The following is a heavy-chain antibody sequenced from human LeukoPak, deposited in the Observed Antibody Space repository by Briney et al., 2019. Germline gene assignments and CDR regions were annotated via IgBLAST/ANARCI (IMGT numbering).Heavy chain of an antibody. Sequence: GVSLRLFCAASGFTFSSYGMHWVRQAPGKGLGWVAVIWYDGSNKYYADSVKGRFTISRDNSKNTLYLQMNSLRAEDTAVYYCASTMGATRSLDYWGQGTLVTVSS. CDR1: GFTFSSYG. V-gene: IGHV3-33*01. CDR2: IWYDGSNK. D-gene: IGHD1-26*01. CDR3: ASTMGATRSLDY. J-gene: IGHJ4*02.